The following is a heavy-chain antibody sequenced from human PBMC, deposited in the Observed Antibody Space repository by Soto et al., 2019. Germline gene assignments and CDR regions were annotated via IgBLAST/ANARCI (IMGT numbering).Heavy chain of an antibody. J-gene: IGHJ6*02. D-gene: IGHD2-15*01. Sequence: PGGSLRLSCAASGFTFSDYYMSWIRQAPGKGLEWVSYISSSGSTIYYADSVKGRFTISRDNAKNSLYLQMNSLRAEDTAVYYCARAGNRLDIVVVVAAGMDVWGQGTTVTVSS. CDR2: ISSSGSTI. V-gene: IGHV3-11*01. CDR3: ARAGNRLDIVVVVAAGMDV. CDR1: GFTFSDYY.